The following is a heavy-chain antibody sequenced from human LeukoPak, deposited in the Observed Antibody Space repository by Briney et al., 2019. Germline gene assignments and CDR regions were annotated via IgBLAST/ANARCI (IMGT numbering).Heavy chain of an antibody. Sequence: ASVKVSCEASGYTFTGYYMHWVRQAPGQGLEWMGWINPNSGGTNYAQKFQGRVTMTRDTSISTAYMELSRLRSDDTAVYYCAGWFGELLTSRYYYYYGMDVWGQGTTVTVSS. CDR2: INPNSGGT. D-gene: IGHD3-10*01. J-gene: IGHJ6*02. CDR3: AGWFGELLTSRYYYYYGMDV. CDR1: GYTFTGYY. V-gene: IGHV1-2*02.